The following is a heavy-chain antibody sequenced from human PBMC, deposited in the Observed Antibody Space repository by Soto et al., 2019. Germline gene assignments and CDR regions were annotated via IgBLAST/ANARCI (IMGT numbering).Heavy chain of an antibody. CDR3: AREYTAWPIAYGLDV. Sequence: RLSCVGSGFTCSTYSINWVRQAPGKGLEWVSSISSRSDIYYADSVKGRFTISRDNAKNSVSLQMNSLRAEDTAVYYCAREYTAWPIAYGLDVGGHGTTVTVS. CDR2: ISSRSDI. D-gene: IGHD2-2*02. V-gene: IGHV3-21*01. CDR1: GFTCSTYS. J-gene: IGHJ6*02.